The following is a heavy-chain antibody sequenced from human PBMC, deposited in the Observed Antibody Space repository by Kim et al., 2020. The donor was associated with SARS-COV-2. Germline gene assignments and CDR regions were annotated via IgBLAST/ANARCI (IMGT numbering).Heavy chain of an antibody. CDR2: INSDGSST. Sequence: GGSLRLSCAASGFTFSSYWMHWVRQAPGKGLVWVSRINSDGSSTSYADSVKGRFTISRDNAKNTLYLQMNSLRADDTAVYYCARGRLFSYGMDVWGQGTTVTVSS. CDR1: GFTFSSYW. V-gene: IGHV3-74*01. D-gene: IGHD2-21*01. CDR3: ARGRLFSYGMDV. J-gene: IGHJ6*02.